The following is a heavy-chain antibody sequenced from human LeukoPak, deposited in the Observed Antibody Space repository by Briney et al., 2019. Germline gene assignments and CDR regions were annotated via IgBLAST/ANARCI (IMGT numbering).Heavy chain of an antibody. J-gene: IGHJ4*02. CDR3: ARGSINYSSSWYPVDY. V-gene: IGHV4-59*01. CDR2: IYYSGST. D-gene: IGHD6-13*01. CDR1: TGSISPYY. Sequence: DPSETLSLTCSVSTGSISPYYWSWIRQPPGKGLEWIGYIYYSGSTNYNPSLKSRVTISVDTSKNQFSLKLSSVTAADTAVYYCARGSINYSSSWYPVDYWGQGTLVTVSS.